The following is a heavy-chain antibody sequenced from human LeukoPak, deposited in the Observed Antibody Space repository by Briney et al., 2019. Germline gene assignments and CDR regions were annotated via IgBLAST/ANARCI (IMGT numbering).Heavy chain of an antibody. V-gene: IGHV3-30*18. CDR1: GLNFSDYG. Sequence: PGKSLRLSCVVSGLNFSDYGMHWVRQAPGKGLEWVAVVSYDGNYKHFADSVKGRFTIARDNPENTLYLQMNSLRPEDTAIYYCAKGTLYDFWGQGTLVTVSS. J-gene: IGHJ4*02. D-gene: IGHD1-7*01. CDR3: AKGTLYDF. CDR2: VSYDGNYK.